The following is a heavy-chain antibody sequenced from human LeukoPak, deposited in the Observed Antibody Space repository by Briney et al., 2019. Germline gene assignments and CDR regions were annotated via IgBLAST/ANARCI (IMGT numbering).Heavy chain of an antibody. CDR2: IWYDGSNK. D-gene: IGHD5-12*01. V-gene: IGHV3-33*01. Sequence: HPGRSLRLSCAASGFTFSSYGMHWVRQAPGKGLEWVAVIWYDGSNKYYADSVKGRFTISRDNSKNTLYLQMNSLRAEDTAVYYCARDDSGYDSPQYYFDYWGQGTLVTVSS. CDR3: ARDDSGYDSPQYYFDY. CDR1: GFTFSSYG. J-gene: IGHJ4*02.